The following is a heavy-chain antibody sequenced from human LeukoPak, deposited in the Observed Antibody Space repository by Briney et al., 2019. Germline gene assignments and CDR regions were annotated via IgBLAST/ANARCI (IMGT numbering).Heavy chain of an antibody. CDR2: INPSGGST. CDR3: ARDYRPGEFWFAP. D-gene: IGHD3-10*01. J-gene: IGHJ5*02. Sequence: ASVKVSCKASGYTFTSYYMHWVRQAPGQGLEWMGIINPSGGSTSYAQKFQGRVTMTRDTSTSTVYMELSSLRSEDTAVYYCARDYRPGEFWFAPWGQEPLVPVP. CDR1: GYTFTSYY. V-gene: IGHV1-46*01.